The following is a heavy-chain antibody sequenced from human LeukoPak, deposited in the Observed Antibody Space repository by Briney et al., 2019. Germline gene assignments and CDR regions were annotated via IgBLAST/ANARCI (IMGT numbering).Heavy chain of an antibody. CDR3: AGGLLGSHFDY. CDR1: GGSISSGGYS. D-gene: IGHD7-27*01. J-gene: IGHJ4*02. Sequence: TSETLSLTCAVSGGSISSGGYSWSWIRQPPGKGLEWIGYIYHSGSTYYNPSLKSRVTISVDRSKNQFSLKLSSVTAADTAVYYCAGGLLGSHFDYWGQGTLVTVSS. CDR2: IYHSGST. V-gene: IGHV4-30-2*01.